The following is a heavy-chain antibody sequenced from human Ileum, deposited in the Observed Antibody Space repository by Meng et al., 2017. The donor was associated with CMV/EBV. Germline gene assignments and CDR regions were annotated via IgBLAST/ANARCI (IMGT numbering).Heavy chain of an antibody. J-gene: IGHJ4*02. D-gene: IGHD4-17*01. CDR3: ARLLNGDRFFDY. CDR2: ISPNSGGT. V-gene: IGHV1-2*02. Sequence: KASGYTFSGYYTEWGRQAPGQRLEWMGWISPNSGGTNYAQKFQGRVTMTSDTSISTAYMELSRLTSDDTAVYYCARLLNGDRFFDYWGQGTLVTVSS. CDR1: GYTFSGYY.